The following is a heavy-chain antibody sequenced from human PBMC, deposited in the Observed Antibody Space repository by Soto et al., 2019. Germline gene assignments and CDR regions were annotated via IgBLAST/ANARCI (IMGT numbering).Heavy chain of an antibody. CDR1: GFSFSSYG. Sequence: GGSLRLSCAASGFSFSSYGMHWVRQAPGKGLEWVAVIWYHGSNENYADSVKGRFTISRDNSKNTLFLQMNSLRAEDTAVYYCARDRVTVTHSSYYYGMDVWGQGTTVTVSS. V-gene: IGHV3-33*01. D-gene: IGHD4-4*01. CDR3: ARDRVTVTHSSYYYGMDV. CDR2: IWYHGSNE. J-gene: IGHJ6*02.